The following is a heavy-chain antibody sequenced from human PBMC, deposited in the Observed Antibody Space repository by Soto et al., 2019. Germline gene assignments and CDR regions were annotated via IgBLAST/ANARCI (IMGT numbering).Heavy chain of an antibody. Sequence: PGGSLRLSCAASGFTFSSYGMHWVRQAPGKGLEWVSAISGSGGSTYYADSVKGPFTISRDNSKSTLYLQMNSLRAEDTAVYYCAKSKEIMVRVVHDQYYYYYYMDVWGKGTTVTVSS. J-gene: IGHJ6*03. CDR3: AKSKEIMVRVVHDQYYYYYYMDV. CDR1: GFTFSSYG. V-gene: IGHV3-23*01. D-gene: IGHD3-10*01. CDR2: ISGSGGST.